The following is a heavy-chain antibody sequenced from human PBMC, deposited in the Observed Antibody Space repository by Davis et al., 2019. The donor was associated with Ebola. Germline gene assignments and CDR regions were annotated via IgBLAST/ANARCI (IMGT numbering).Heavy chain of an antibody. J-gene: IGHJ6*02. Sequence: SETLSLTCTVPGGSISSYYWSWIRQPPGKGLEWIGYTYYSGSTNYNPSLKSRVTISVDTSKNQFSLKLSSVTAADTAVYYCARLRYDLHGMDVWGQGTTVTVSS. CDR1: GGSISSYY. D-gene: IGHD3-3*01. V-gene: IGHV4-59*08. CDR2: TYYSGST. CDR3: ARLRYDLHGMDV.